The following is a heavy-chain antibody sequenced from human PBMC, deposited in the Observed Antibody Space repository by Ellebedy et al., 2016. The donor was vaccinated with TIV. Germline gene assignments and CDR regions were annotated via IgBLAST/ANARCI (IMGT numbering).Heavy chain of an antibody. CDR3: ARDNGIIGVTNEDNWFDP. J-gene: IGHJ5*02. CDR1: GGSISTGDYY. D-gene: IGHD2-21*02. Sequence: LRLXXFVSGGSISTGDYYWSWIRQLPGKGLEWIGSIYYSVSTSYNPSLKSRLSISIDTSKNQFSLNLSSVTAADTAVYYCARDNGIIGVTNEDNWFDPWGQGTLVTVSS. CDR2: IYYSVST. V-gene: IGHV4-30-4*01.